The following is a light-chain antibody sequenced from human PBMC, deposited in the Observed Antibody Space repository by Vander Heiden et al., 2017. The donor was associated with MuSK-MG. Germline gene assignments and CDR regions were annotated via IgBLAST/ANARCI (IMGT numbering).Light chain of an antibody. CDR2: AAS. J-gene: IGKJ5*01. Sequence: IQMTQCPSPLSSSVEDRVTITCREGRSISSYLNWYQQKAGKAPKLLMYAASSLQSRVPSMFSSRASATDFTLSISMLHPDDFTTYYFQRCDTTRITFGQGTLMEIK. CDR1: RSISSY. V-gene: IGKV1-39*01. CDR3: QRCDTTRIT.